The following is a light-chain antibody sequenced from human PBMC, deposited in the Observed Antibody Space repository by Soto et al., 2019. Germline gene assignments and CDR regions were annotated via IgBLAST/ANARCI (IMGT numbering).Light chain of an antibody. J-gene: IGLJ2*01. CDR1: SGSVSTNYY. Sequence: QTVVTQEPSFSVSPGGTVTLTCGLSSGSVSTNYYPSWYQQTPGQAPRTLISNTNTRSSGVPDRFSGSILGNKAALTITGAQADDESDYYCVVFMGSGISAFGGGTKLTVL. CDR2: NTN. V-gene: IGLV8-61*01. CDR3: VVFMGSGISA.